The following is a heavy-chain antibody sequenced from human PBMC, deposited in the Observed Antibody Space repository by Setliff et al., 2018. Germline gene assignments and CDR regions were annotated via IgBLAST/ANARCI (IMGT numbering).Heavy chain of an antibody. Sequence: GGSLRLSWGASGFTYKNDWVSWVRQAPGKGLEWLASINPDGSEKYYVDSVKGRFTISRDNARNSLSLQMNSLRTEDTAVYYCFGAGTCSYWGQGTLVTVSS. CDR3: FGAGTCSY. D-gene: IGHD3-10*01. CDR1: GFTYKNDW. V-gene: IGHV3-7*01. CDR2: INPDGSEK. J-gene: IGHJ4*02.